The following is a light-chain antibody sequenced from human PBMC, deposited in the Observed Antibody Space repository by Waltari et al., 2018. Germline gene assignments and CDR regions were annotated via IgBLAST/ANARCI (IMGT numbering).Light chain of an antibody. Sequence: DIVMTQSPLSLPVTPGEPASISCRSSQTLLHNNGNKYLDWYVQKPGQSPQLLIYLGSTRASGVPDRFSGSGSGTDFTLEISSVEADDVGIYYCMQALESPLTFGGGTQLEIK. J-gene: IGKJ4*01. CDR3: MQALESPLT. CDR2: LGS. V-gene: IGKV2-28*01. CDR1: QTLLHNNGNKY.